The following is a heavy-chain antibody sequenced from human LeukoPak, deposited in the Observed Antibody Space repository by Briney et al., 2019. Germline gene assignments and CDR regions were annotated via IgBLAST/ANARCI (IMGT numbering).Heavy chain of an antibody. CDR1: GFTFSSYS. CDR3: AKGGGGRLIYYYYMDV. D-gene: IGHD3-16*01. V-gene: IGHV3-21*04. J-gene: IGHJ6*03. CDR2: ISSSGSYI. Sequence: NPGGSLRLSCAASGFTFSSYSMNWVRQAPGKGLEWVSSISSSGSYIYYADSVKGRFTISRDNAKNSLYLQMNSLRAEDMALYYCAKGGGGRLIYYYYMDVWGKGTTVTVSS.